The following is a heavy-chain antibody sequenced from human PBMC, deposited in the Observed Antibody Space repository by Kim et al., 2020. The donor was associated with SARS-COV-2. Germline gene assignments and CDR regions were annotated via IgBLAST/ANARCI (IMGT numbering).Heavy chain of an antibody. Sequence: RFTISRDNSKNTLYLQMNSLRAEDTAVYYCAKVPPLYYDSSGYHGWYFDLWGRGTLVTVSS. D-gene: IGHD3-22*01. V-gene: IGHV3-30*02. CDR3: AKVPPLYYDSSGYHGWYFDL. J-gene: IGHJ2*01.